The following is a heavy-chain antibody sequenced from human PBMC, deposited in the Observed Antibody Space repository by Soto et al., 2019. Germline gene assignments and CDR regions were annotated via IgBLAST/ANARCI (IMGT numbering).Heavy chain of an antibody. CDR2: IASDVSNK. D-gene: IGHD5-18*01. CDR1: GFTFSSYA. Sequence: QVQLVESGGGVVQPGRALRLSCAASGFTFSSYAMHWVRQAPGKGLEWVAVIASDVSNKYYADSVQGRFTISGDNSTNTLCMQMNSLRAEDTAVYYCARDGQDSHGTCDYWGQVTLVTVAS. J-gene: IGHJ4*02. V-gene: IGHV3-30-3*01. CDR3: ARDGQDSHGTCDY.